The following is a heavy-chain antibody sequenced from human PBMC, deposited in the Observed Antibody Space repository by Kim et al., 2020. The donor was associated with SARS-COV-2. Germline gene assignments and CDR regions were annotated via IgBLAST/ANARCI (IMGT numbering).Heavy chain of an antibody. CDR3: AKDPRGYGGSPFDF. V-gene: IGHV3-23*01. D-gene: IGHD5-12*01. Sequence: GGSLRLSCAASGFAFSGHAIIWVRQAPGKGLEWVSAINGNGADTYYADSVKGRFTISRDNSKNTAYLQLNSLRADDTAIYYCAKDPRGYGGSPFDFLGQG. J-gene: IGHJ4*02. CDR1: GFAFSGHA. CDR2: INGNGADT.